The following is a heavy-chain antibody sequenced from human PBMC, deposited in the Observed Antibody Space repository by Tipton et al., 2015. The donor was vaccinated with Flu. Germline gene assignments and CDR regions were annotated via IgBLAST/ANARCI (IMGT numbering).Heavy chain of an antibody. CDR2: INNDGGTK. CDR1: GFSFSAYW. D-gene: IGHD1-1*01. Sequence: GSLRLSCAASGFSFSAYWLDWVRQAPGKGLERLANINNDGGTKTYLASVKGRFTISRDNAKNSVYLQMSSLSAEDTAVYYCARNMGYQQLDLWGQGTLVTVST. J-gene: IGHJ5*02. V-gene: IGHV3-7*01. CDR3: ARNMGYQQLDL.